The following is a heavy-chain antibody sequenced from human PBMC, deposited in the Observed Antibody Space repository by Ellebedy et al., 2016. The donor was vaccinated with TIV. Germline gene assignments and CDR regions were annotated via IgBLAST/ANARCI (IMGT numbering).Heavy chain of an antibody. D-gene: IGHD4-17*01. V-gene: IGHV1-18*01. Sequence: ASVKVSXXASGYTFTSYGISWVRQAPGQGLEWMGWISAYNGNTNYAQKLQGRVTMTTDTSTSTAYMELRSLRSDDTAVYYCARGGSTVTTYYYGMDVWGQGTTVTVSS. CDR2: ISAYNGNT. J-gene: IGHJ6*02. CDR1: GYTFTSYG. CDR3: ARGGSTVTTYYYGMDV.